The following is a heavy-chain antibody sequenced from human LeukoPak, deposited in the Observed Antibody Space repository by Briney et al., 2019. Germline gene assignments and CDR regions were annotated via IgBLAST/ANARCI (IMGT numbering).Heavy chain of an antibody. Sequence: QTGGSLRLSCAASGFTFSSYGMSWVRQAPGKGLEWVSAISGSGVGTYYADSVKGRFTISRDNSKNTLYLQMNSLRAEDTAVYYCAKGGSAGNDAFDIWGLGTMVTVSS. V-gene: IGHV3-23*01. CDR2: ISGSGVGT. D-gene: IGHD1-1*01. CDR3: AKGGSAGNDAFDI. J-gene: IGHJ3*02. CDR1: GFTFSSYG.